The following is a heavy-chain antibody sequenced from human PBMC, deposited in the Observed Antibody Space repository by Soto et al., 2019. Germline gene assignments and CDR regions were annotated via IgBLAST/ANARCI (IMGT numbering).Heavy chain of an antibody. CDR1: GGTFGNSA. V-gene: IGHV1-69*12. Sequence: QVQLVQSGAEVKKPGSSVTVSCKASGGTFGNSAISWVRQAPAQGLGWMAEIIPIFPTPDYAQKFQGKVTFTADESTSPAYIELTSLTSEDTAVYYGARDKDRLQFGGNYYYGMDVWGQGTTVTVSS. CDR2: IIPIFPTP. D-gene: IGHD5-12*01. CDR3: ARDKDRLQFGGNYYYGMDV. J-gene: IGHJ6*02.